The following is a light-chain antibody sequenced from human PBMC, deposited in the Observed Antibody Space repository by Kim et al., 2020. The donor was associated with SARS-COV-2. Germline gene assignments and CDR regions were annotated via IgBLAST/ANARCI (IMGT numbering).Light chain of an antibody. CDR2: SNN. J-gene: IGLJ3*02. V-gene: IGLV1-44*01. CDR1: SSNIGSNT. Sequence: GRGVTISCSGSSSNIGSNTVNWYQQLQGTAPNLLIYSNNQRPSGVPDRVSGSRSGTSASLAISGLQSEDEADYFCAAWDDSLNGWVFGGGTQLTVL. CDR3: AAWDDSLNGWV.